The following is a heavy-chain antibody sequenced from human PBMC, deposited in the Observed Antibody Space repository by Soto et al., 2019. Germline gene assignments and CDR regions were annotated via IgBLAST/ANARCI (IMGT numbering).Heavy chain of an antibody. Sequence: SETLSLTCTVSGGSISSYYWSWIRQPPGKGLEWIGYIYYSGSTYYNPSLKSRVTISVDTSKNQFSLKLSSVTAADTAVYYCASSYYDSSGPRWFDPWGQGTLVTVSS. J-gene: IGHJ5*02. CDR3: ASSYYDSSGPRWFDP. CDR2: IYYSGST. V-gene: IGHV4-59*12. CDR1: GGSISSYY. D-gene: IGHD3-22*01.